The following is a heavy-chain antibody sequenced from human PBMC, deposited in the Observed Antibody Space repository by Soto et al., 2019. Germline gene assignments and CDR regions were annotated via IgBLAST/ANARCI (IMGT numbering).Heavy chain of an antibody. J-gene: IGHJ4*02. CDR3: ARNTDVRNNRPSRYFFDY. D-gene: IGHD4-17*01. V-gene: IGHV4-4*07. Sequence: SETLSLTCTVSGGSITSYYWGWIRQPAGKGLEWIGRLYSNGITDYNPSLKSRVTMSVDTSKNQVSLKLNSVTAADTAVYYCARNTDVRNNRPSRYFFDYWGQGTLVTVSS. CDR2: LYSNGIT. CDR1: GGSITSYY.